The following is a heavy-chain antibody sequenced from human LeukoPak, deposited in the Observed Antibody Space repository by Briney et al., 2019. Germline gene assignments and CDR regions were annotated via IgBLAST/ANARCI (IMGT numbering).Heavy chain of an antibody. J-gene: IGHJ6*03. CDR3: ARSTRAYYYYMDV. CDR1: GGTFSSYA. V-gene: IGHV1-69*13. Sequence: ASVKVSCKASGGTFSSYAFSWVRQAPGLGLEWMGGIIPIFGTTNYAQKFQGRVTITADESTGTAYMELSSLRSEDTAVYYCARSTRAYYYYMDVWGKGTTVTVSS. D-gene: IGHD2-2*01. CDR2: IIPIFGTT.